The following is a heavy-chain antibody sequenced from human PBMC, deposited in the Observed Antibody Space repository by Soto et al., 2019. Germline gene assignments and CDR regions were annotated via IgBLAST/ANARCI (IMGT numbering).Heavy chain of an antibody. J-gene: IGHJ4*02. CDR3: ARATSFSGHHGY. CDR1: GGSFSSGGYY. V-gene: IGHV4-31*03. Sequence: QLQLQESGPGLVKPSQTLSLACTVSGGSFSSGGYYWSWIRQLPGKGLEWIGYIYYSGSTYYNPSLKSRFTISLDTSKNHFSRKMSSVTAADTAVYYCARATSFSGHHGYWGQGTLVTVSS. D-gene: IGHD2-8*02. CDR2: IYYSGST.